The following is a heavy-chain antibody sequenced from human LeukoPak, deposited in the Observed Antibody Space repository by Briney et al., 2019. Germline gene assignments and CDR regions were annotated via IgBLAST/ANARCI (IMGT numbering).Heavy chain of an antibody. J-gene: IGHJ4*02. CDR2: INHSGST. D-gene: IGHD6-19*01. Sequence: SETLSLTCAVYGGSFSGYYWSWIRQPPGKGLEWIGEINHSGSTNYNPSLKSRVTISVDTSKNQFSLKLSSVTAADTAVNYCAADAFVYRSGWYEDYWGQGTLVTVSS. CDR1: GGSFSGYY. CDR3: AADAFVYRSGWYEDY. V-gene: IGHV4-34*01.